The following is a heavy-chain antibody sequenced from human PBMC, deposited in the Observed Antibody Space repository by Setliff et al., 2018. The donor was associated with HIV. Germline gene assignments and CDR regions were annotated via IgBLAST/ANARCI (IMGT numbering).Heavy chain of an antibody. J-gene: IGHJ4*02. D-gene: IGHD3-10*01. CDR1: GYLFTGYY. Sequence: ASVKVSCKASGYLFTGYYMHWVRQAPGQGLEWKGWFNVNSGGTKCAQKFQGRVTMTRDTSISTAYMEVSSLRSDDTAVYYCAREGSPIYYFDYWSQGTLFTVSS. V-gene: IGHV1-2*02. CDR2: FNVNSGGT. CDR3: AREGSPIYYFDY.